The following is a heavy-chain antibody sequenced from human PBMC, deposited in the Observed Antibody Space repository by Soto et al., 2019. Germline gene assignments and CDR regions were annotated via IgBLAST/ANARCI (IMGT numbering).Heavy chain of an antibody. V-gene: IGHV3-9*01. Sequence: GGSLRLSCAASGFTFDAYAMHWVRQVPGKGLEWVSGISWNSGTVDYVDSVKGRFTISRDNAKKSLYLQMNSLRVEDTALYYCAKAVSFDSHDPFDLWGQGTLVTVSS. CDR2: ISWNSGTV. J-gene: IGHJ3*01. CDR1: GFTFDAYA. D-gene: IGHD2-15*01. CDR3: AKAVSFDSHDPFDL.